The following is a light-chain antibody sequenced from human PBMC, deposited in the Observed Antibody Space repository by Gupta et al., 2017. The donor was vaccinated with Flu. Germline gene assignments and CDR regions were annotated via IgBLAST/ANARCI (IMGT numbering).Light chain of an antibody. CDR2: AAS. Sequence: DIQMTQSPSSVSASVGGRVTVTCRASQAIGSSLAWYQQKPGKAPKLLIHAASSLESGVPPRFSGSGSGTDFTLTISSLQPEDFATYCCQQTYNYPRTFGQGTKVEV. CDR1: QAIGSS. V-gene: IGKV1-12*01. CDR3: QQTYNYPRT. J-gene: IGKJ1*01.